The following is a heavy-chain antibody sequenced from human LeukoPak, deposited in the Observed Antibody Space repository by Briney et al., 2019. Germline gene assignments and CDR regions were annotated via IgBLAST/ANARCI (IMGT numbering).Heavy chain of an antibody. CDR3: ARAYYDILTGYYKGYYYYYMDV. J-gene: IGHJ6*03. Sequence: APVKVSCKASGYTFTGYYMHWVRQAPGQGLEWMGWINPNSGGTNYAQKFQGRVTMTRDTSISTAYMELSRLRSDDTAVYYCARAYYDILTGYYKGYYYYYMDVWGKGTTVTVSS. V-gene: IGHV1-2*02. D-gene: IGHD3-9*01. CDR2: INPNSGGT. CDR1: GYTFTGYY.